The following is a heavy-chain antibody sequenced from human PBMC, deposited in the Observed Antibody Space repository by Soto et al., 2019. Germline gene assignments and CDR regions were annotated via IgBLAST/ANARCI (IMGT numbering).Heavy chain of an antibody. CDR2: MNPNSGNT. CDR1: GYTFTSYD. V-gene: IGHV1-8*01. D-gene: IGHD3-22*01. J-gene: IGHJ3*02. Sequence: ASVKVSCKASGYTFTSYDINWVRQATGQGLEWMGWMNPNSGNTGYAQKFQGRVTMTRNTSISTAYMELSSLRSEDTAVYYCARAYQYDSRAYLGAFDIWGQGTMVTVSS. CDR3: ARAYQYDSRAYLGAFDI.